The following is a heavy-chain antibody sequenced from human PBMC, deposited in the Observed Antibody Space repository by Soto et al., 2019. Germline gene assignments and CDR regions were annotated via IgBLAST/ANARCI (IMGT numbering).Heavy chain of an antibody. J-gene: IGHJ3*02. CDR3: ARGRVGATEDAFDI. CDR1: GFTSSDYY. Sequence: VQLVESGGGLVNPGGSLRLSCAASGFTSSDYYMSWIRQAPGKGLEWVSVISGSGANTYYTDSVKGRFTISRDNSKNTLSLQMNSLRAEDTAVYYCARGRVGATEDAFDIWGQGTMITVSS. CDR2: ISGSGANT. D-gene: IGHD1-26*01. V-gene: IGHV3-23*04.